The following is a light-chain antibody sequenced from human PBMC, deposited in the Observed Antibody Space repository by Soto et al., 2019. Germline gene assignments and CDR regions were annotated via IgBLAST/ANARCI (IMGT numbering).Light chain of an antibody. CDR3: QQFGSWT. J-gene: IGKJ1*01. CDR1: QTISSNN. Sequence: EIVLTQSPGTLSVSPGERATLSCRASQTISSNNLAWYQQKHGQAPSLLIYGTSSRATGIPDRFRGSGSGTDFPLTISRLGPEDSAMYYCQQFGSWTFGQGTKVEI. V-gene: IGKV3-20*01. CDR2: GTS.